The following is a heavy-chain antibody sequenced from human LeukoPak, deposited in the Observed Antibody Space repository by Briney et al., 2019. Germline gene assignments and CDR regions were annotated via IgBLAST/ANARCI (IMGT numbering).Heavy chain of an antibody. CDR3: GGRVVPAAPYGMDV. Sequence: PSETLSLTCTVYGGSFSGYYWSWIRQPPGKGLEWIGEINHSGSTNYNPSLKSRVTISVDTSKNQFSLKLSSVTAADTAVYYCGGRVVPAAPYGMDVWGQGTTVTVSS. J-gene: IGHJ6*02. CDR2: INHSGST. V-gene: IGHV4-34*01. CDR1: GGSFSGYY. D-gene: IGHD2-2*01.